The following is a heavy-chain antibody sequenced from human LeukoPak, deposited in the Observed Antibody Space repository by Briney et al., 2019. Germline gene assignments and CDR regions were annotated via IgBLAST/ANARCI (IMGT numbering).Heavy chain of an antibody. CDR2: IFYSEST. V-gene: IGHV4-31*01. J-gene: IGHJ4*02. Sequence: SETLSLTCTVSGASISSGGYDWRWLRQHTGKGLEGIVYIFYSESTYYNPSLKSQLTISVDTSKNQFSLKLSSATAADTAVYFCARVCDYWGQGTLVTVSS. CDR1: GASISSGGYD. CDR3: ARVCDY.